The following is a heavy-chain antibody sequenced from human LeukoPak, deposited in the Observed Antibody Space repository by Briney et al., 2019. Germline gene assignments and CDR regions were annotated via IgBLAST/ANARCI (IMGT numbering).Heavy chain of an antibody. V-gene: IGHV3-48*04. J-gene: IGHJ5*02. CDR3: ARDPYTSSSWYRGRANNWFDP. CDR1: GFTFSSYS. D-gene: IGHD6-13*01. CDR2: ISSSSSTI. Sequence: PGGSLRLSCAASGFTFSSYSMNWVRQAPGKGLEWVSYISSSSSTIYYADSVKGRFTISRDNAKNSLYLQMNSLRADDTAVYYCARDPYTSSSWYRGRANNWFDPWGQGTLVTVSS.